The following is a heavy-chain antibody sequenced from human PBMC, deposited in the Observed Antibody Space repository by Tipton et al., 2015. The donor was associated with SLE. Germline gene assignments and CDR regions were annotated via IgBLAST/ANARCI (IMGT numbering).Heavy chain of an antibody. CDR2: IYHRGNT. J-gene: IGHJ4*02. V-gene: IGHV4-39*02. CDR3: ARDIEAPGDFLYFDY. Sequence: TLSLTCTVSGGTISSDPYYWGWIRQPPGKGLEWIGSIYHRGNTYYNPSLKSRVTMSVDTSKNHFSLKLTSVIAADTAVYYCARDIEAPGDFLYFDYWGQGILVTVSS. D-gene: IGHD7-27*01. CDR1: GGTISSDPYY.